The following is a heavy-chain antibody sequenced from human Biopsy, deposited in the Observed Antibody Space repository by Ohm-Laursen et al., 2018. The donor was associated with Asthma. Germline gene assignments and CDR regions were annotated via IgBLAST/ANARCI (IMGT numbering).Heavy chain of an antibody. J-gene: IGHJ6*02. Sequence: SLRLSCAAPGFTFRFSAMHWVRHAPGKGLQWVALLSHDGSRQYYSDAVKGRFTISRDNSRSMLSLQMNSLSTEDSAVYYCVRDSAMSTYDFRGGSFHGMDVWGQGTTVTVSS. CDR1: GFTFRFSA. V-gene: IGHV3-30*03. D-gene: IGHD3-3*01. CDR3: VRDSAMSTYDFRGGSFHGMDV. CDR2: LSHDGSRQ.